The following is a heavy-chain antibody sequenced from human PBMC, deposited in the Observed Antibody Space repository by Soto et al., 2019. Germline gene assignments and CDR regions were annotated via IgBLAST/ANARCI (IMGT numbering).Heavy chain of an antibody. CDR3: ARFHHTYDFWSGYPQTYYYGMDV. Sequence: PSETLSLTCTVSGASISGFYWSWIRQPPGKGLEWIGYIYYSGSTNYNPSLKSRVTISVDTSKNQFFLKLSSVTAADTAVYYCARFHHTYDFWSGYPQTYYYGMDVWGQGTTVTVSS. J-gene: IGHJ6*02. CDR1: GASISGFY. D-gene: IGHD3-3*01. CDR2: IYYSGST. V-gene: IGHV4-59*01.